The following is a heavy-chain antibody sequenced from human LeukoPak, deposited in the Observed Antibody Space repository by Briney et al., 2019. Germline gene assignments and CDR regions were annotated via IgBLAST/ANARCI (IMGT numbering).Heavy chain of an antibody. Sequence: PGGSLRLSCAASEFTFSDYYMNWIRQAPGKGLEWVSYISSSGSTIYYADSVKGRFTISRDNAKNSLYLQMNSLRAEDTAVYYCARDPYGDYGDCFDYWGQGTLVTVSS. CDR3: ARDPYGDYGDCFDY. J-gene: IGHJ4*02. V-gene: IGHV3-11*04. CDR2: ISSSGSTI. D-gene: IGHD4-17*01. CDR1: EFTFSDYY.